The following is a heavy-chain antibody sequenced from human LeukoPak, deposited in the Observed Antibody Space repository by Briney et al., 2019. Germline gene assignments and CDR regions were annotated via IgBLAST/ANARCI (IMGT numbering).Heavy chain of an antibody. V-gene: IGHV4-34*01. Sequence: SETLSLTCTVSGGSISSYYWSWIRQPPGKGLEWIGEINHSGSTNYNPSLKSRVTISVDTSKNQFSLKLSSVTAADTAVYYCARGRGYSYGSRYWYFDLWGRGTLVTVSS. J-gene: IGHJ2*01. CDR3: ARGRGYSYGSRYWYFDL. CDR1: GGSISSYY. CDR2: INHSGST. D-gene: IGHD5-18*01.